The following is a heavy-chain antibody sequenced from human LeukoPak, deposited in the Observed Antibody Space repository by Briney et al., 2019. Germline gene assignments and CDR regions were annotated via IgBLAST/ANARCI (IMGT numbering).Heavy chain of an antibody. Sequence: GGSLRLSCAASGFTFSGSAMHWVRQASGKGLEWVGRIRSKANSYATAYAASVKGRFTISRDDSKNTAYLQMNSLKTEDTAVYYCARHRYSYGDSPFDYWGQGTLVTVSS. V-gene: IGHV3-73*01. J-gene: IGHJ4*02. CDR3: ARHRYSYGDSPFDY. D-gene: IGHD4-17*01. CDR1: GFTFSGSA. CDR2: IRSKANSYAT.